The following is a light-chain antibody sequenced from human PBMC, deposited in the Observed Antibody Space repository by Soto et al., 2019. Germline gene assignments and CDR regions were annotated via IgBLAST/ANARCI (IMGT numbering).Light chain of an antibody. CDR1: XXHGNYV. J-gene: IGLJ2*01. CDR3: QTWDTGIVV. V-gene: IGLV4-69*01. Sequence: QLVLTQSPSASASLGXXVRLTCTXXXXHGNYVIAWHQQQPGKGPRYLMKVKSDGSHTKGDGIPDRFSGSSSGAERYLAISSLQSEDEADYYCQTWDTGIVVFGGGTKLTVL. CDR2: VKSDGSH.